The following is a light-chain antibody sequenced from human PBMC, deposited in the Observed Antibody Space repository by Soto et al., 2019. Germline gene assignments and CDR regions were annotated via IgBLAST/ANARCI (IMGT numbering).Light chain of an antibody. V-gene: IGKV3-20*01. Sequence: EIVLTQSPGNLSLSPGERATLSCWASQRIAGGYLAWYQHKPGQAPGLLFYGASNRATGIPDRFRGSGSGTDFALTISRLEPEDFAVYYCHQYVASPRTFGQGTKVEMK. J-gene: IGKJ1*01. CDR1: QRIAGGY. CDR2: GAS. CDR3: HQYVASPRT.